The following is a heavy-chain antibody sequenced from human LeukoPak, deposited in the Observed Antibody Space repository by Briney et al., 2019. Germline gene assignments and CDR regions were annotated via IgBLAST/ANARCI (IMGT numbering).Heavy chain of an antibody. J-gene: IGHJ4*02. CDR2: ISGSGGST. CDR3: ATHILFWSGLFDS. Sequence: GGSLRLSCAASGFTFSSYAMNWVRQAPGKGLEWVSAISGSGGSTYYADSVKGRFTISRDNSKNTLYLQMDDLRAEDSAVYYCATHILFWSGLFDSWGQGALVSVSS. CDR1: GFTFSSYA. D-gene: IGHD3-3*01. V-gene: IGHV3-23*01.